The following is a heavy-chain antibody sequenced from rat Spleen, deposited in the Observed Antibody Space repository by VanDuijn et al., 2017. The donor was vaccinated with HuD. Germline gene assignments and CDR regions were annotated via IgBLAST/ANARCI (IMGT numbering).Heavy chain of an antibody. CDR1: GFTFSSFP. CDR3: TRGSLFDY. CDR2: ISTSGGST. Sequence: EVQLVESGGGLVQPGRSMKLSCAASGFTFSSFPMAWVRQAPTKGLEWVATISTSGGSTYYRDSVKGRFTISRDNAKSTLYLQMNSLRSEDTATYYCTRGSLFDYWGQGVMVTVSS. J-gene: IGHJ2*01. V-gene: IGHV5-46*01.